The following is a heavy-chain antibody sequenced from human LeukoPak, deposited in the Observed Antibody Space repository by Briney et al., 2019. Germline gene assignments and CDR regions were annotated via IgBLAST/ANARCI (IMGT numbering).Heavy chain of an antibody. V-gene: IGHV4-34*01. Sequence: PSETLSLTCAVYGGSFSGYYWSWIRQPPGKGLEWIGEINHSGSTNYNPSLKSRVTISVDTSKNQFSLKLSSVTAADTAVYYCASSPSAAAGRTDYWGQGTLVTVSS. D-gene: IGHD6-13*01. CDR3: ASSPSAAAGRTDY. CDR2: INHSGST. CDR1: GGSFSGYY. J-gene: IGHJ4*02.